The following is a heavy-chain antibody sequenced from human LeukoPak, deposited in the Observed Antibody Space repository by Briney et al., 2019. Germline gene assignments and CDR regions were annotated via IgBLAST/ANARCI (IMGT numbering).Heavy chain of an antibody. CDR1: GCTLSSYW. CDR2: INSDGSTT. Sequence: PGGSLRLSCAASGCTLSSYWMHWLRQAPGKGLVRVSRINSDGSTTTYADSVKGRSTISRDNSKNTLAMQLDSLTVEDTGVYYCARGKRGFGDPYSYFDYWGQGLLVTVSS. D-gene: IGHD3-16*01. V-gene: IGHV3-74*01. CDR3: ARGKRGFGDPYSYFDY. J-gene: IGHJ4*02.